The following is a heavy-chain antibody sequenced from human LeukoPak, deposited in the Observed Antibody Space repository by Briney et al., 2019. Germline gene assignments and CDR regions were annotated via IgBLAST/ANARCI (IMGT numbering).Heavy chain of an antibody. V-gene: IGHV3-7*05. CDR3: ARDYSDSSGYSPFYY. Sequence: GGPLRLSCAASGFNLSSYCMSWVRQAAGKGLEWVANIKEGGSEKYYVDSVKGRFTISRDNAKNSLYLQMNSLRAEDTAVYYCARDYSDSSGYSPFYYWGQGTLVTVSS. D-gene: IGHD3-22*01. J-gene: IGHJ4*02. CDR1: GFNLSSYC. CDR2: IKEGGSEK.